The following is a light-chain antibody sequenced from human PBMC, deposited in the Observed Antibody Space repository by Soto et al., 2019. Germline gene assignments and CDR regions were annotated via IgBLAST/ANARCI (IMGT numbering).Light chain of an antibody. CDR1: QGIGSY. CDR2: AAS. Sequence: DIQMTQSPSSLSASVGDRVTITCRASQGIGSYLAWYQLKPGKIPRLLIYAASTLQSGAPSRFSGRWSGTDFTLTISSLQPEDVATYYCQKYNSAPWKFGQGTKVEIK. V-gene: IGKV1-27*01. J-gene: IGKJ1*01. CDR3: QKYNSAPWK.